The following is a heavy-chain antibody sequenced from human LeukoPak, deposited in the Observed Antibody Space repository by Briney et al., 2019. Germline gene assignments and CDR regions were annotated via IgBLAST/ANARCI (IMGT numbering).Heavy chain of an antibody. CDR3: AKSGASPLYHMDV. Sequence: GGSLRLSCAASGFSLSIYGVNWVRQAPGKGLKWVSGLTGSSGTAYYVGSVKGRFTVSRDDSKNTVYLQMSSLRVDDTAIYYCAKSGASPLYHMDVWGKGATVTVSS. D-gene: IGHD1-26*01. V-gene: IGHV3-23*01. J-gene: IGHJ6*03. CDR1: GFSLSIYG. CDR2: LTGSSGTA.